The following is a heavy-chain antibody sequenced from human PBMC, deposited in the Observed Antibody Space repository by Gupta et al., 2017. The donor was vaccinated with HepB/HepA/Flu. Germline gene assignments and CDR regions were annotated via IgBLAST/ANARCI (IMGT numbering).Heavy chain of an antibody. Sequence: VQLVQSGAEVKKPGESLKISCKGSGSIFTTHWIAWVRQMPGKGLEWMAVIYPGGSHTCYSPSFQGQVTISADNSISTAYLQWNSLKASDTAMDYCARQGLGTCSGVSCSFEYWGQGTLVTVAS. V-gene: IGHV5-51*01. D-gene: IGHD2-15*01. J-gene: IGHJ4*02. CDR2: IYPGGSHT. CDR1: GSIFTTHW. CDR3: ARQGLGTCSGVSCSFEY.